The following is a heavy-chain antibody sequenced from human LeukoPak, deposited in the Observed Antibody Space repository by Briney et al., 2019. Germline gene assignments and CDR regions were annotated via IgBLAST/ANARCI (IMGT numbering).Heavy chain of an antibody. CDR1: GFTFSSFT. V-gene: IGHV3-48*01. D-gene: IGHD2/OR15-2a*01. J-gene: IGHJ4*02. Sequence: GGSLRLSCAASGFTFSSFTMNWARQVPGKGLEWISYISLGNSTMFYADSVKGRFTISRDNAKNSLYLQMNSLRAEDTAVYYCARASTSFDYWGQGTLVTVSS. CDR2: ISLGNSTM. CDR3: ARASTSFDY.